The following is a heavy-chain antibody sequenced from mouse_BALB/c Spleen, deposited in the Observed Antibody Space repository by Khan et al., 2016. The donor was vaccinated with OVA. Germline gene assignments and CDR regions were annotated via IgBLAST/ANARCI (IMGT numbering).Heavy chain of an antibody. CDR2: ISYSGVT. J-gene: IGHJ2*01. D-gene: IGHD1-1*01. CDR1: GYSITSGYV. CDR3: ARGNYYGYYFDY. V-gene: IGHV3-2*02. Sequence: EVELVESGPGLVKPSQSLSLTCTVTGYSITSGYVWNWIRQFPGNKLEWMGYISYSGVTSYTQSLKSRISITRDTSKNQFFLQLTSVTTEDTATYCCARGNYYGYYFDYWGQGTTLTVSS.